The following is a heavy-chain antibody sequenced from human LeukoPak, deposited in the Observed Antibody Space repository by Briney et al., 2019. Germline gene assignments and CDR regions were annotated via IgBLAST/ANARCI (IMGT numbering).Heavy chain of an antibody. D-gene: IGHD3-22*01. J-gene: IGHJ4*02. CDR1: GYLFTTYT. CDR3: ARDVDYYDSSGYYYDFDY. Sequence: ASVKVSCKASGYLFTTYTFNWVRQASGQGPEWMGWMSPHSGDTGYAQKFQGRVTMTRNTSINTAYMELSSLRSDDTAVYYCARDVDYYDSSGYYYDFDYWGQGTLVTVSS. V-gene: IGHV1-8*01. CDR2: MSPHSGDT.